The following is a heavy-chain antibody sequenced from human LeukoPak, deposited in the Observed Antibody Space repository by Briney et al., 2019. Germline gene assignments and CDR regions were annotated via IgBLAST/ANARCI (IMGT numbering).Heavy chain of an antibody. CDR1: GGSISSGDYH. V-gene: IGHV4-30-4*01. J-gene: IGHJ5*02. CDR2: MYYSGST. CDR3: ARPYYYDSRIDP. Sequence: SETLSLTCTVSGGSISSGDYHWSWIRQPPGKGLEWIAYMYYSGSTYYNPPLKSRVTMSADTSKNQLSLKLSSVTAADTAVYYCARPYYYDSRIDPWGQGILVTVSS. D-gene: IGHD3-22*01.